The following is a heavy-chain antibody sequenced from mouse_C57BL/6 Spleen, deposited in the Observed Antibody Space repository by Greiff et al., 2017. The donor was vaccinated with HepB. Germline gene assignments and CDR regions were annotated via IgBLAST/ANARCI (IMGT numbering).Heavy chain of an antibody. J-gene: IGHJ2*01. CDR1: GYTFTDYE. D-gene: IGHD2-4*01. Sequence: VQLQESGAELVRPGASVTLSCKASGYTFTDYEMHWVKQTPVHGLEWIGAIDPETGGTAYNQKFKGKAILTADKSSSTAYMERRSLTSEDSAVYYCTRRHYYDPYFDYWGQGTTLTVSS. CDR3: TRRHYYDPYFDY. V-gene: IGHV1-15*01. CDR2: IDPETGGT.